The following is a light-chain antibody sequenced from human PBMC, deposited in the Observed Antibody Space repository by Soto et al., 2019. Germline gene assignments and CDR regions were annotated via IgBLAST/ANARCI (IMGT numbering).Light chain of an antibody. J-gene: IGLJ1*01. CDR2: DVS. Sequence: QSALTQPRSVSGSPGQSVTISCTGTSSDVGGYNYVSWYQQHPGKAPKLMIYDVSKRPSVVPDRFSGSKSGNTASLTISGLQAEDEADYYCCPYAGSDTPYVFGTGTKVTVL. CDR3: CPYAGSDTPYV. V-gene: IGLV2-11*01. CDR1: SSDVGGYNY.